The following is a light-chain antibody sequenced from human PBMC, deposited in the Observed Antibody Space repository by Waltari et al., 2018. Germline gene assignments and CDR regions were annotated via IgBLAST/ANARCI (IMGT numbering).Light chain of an antibody. CDR3: QQSYSTPFT. CDR1: QSISSF. J-gene: IGKJ3*01. V-gene: IGKV1-39*01. CDR2: GAS. Sequence: DIQMTQSPSSLSASVGDRVTIPCRASQSISSFLNWYQQKPGKAPKLLIYGASSLQSGVPSRFSGSGSGTGFTLTISSLQPEDFATYYCQQSYSTPFTFGPGTKVDIK.